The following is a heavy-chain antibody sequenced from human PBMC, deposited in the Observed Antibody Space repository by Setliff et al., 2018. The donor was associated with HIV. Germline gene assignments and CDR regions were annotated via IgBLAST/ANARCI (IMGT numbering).Heavy chain of an antibody. J-gene: IGHJ4*02. CDR2: FYYSGST. V-gene: IGHV4-39*01. CDR3: ARHSRAGDIDY. Sequence: SETLSLTCTVSGVSFSSSSYYRGWIRQPPGKGLEWIGSFYYSGSTYYNPSLKSRVTISVDTSKNQFSLRLTSVTAADTAVYYCARHSRAGDIDYWGRGTLDTVSS. D-gene: IGHD3-16*01. CDR1: GVSFSSSSYY.